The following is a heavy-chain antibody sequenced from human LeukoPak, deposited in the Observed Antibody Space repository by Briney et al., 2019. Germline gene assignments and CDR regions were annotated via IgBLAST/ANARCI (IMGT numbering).Heavy chain of an antibody. D-gene: IGHD3-10*01. CDR1: GYTFTIYA. CDR3: ARSMVRGVRPNNWFDP. Sequence: ASVKVSCMASGYTFTIYAMHWVRPAPGQRLEWMGCINAGNGNTKYSQKFQGRATITRDTSASTAYMELSSLRSEDTAVYYCARSMVRGVRPNNWFDPWGQGTLVTVSS. V-gene: IGHV1-3*01. J-gene: IGHJ5*02. CDR2: INAGNGNT.